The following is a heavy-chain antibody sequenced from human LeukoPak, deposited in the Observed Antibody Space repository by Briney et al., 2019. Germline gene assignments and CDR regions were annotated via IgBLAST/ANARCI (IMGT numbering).Heavy chain of an antibody. V-gene: IGHV3-13*01. CDR1: GFIVSNYD. CDR2: VGVGGDT. CDR3: TREKVLAVAAKNYYYGMDV. Sequence: QSGGSLRLSCAASGFIVSNYDMHWVRQRAGKGLEWVSTVGVGGDTFYIDSVEGRFTSSRDDAKNSLFLQMNSLRGGDTAAYYCTREKVLAVAAKNYYYGMDVWGQGTTVTVSS. D-gene: IGHD6-19*01. J-gene: IGHJ6*02.